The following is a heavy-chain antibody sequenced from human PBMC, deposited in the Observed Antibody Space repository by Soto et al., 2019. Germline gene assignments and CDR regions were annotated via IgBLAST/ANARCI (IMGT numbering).Heavy chain of an antibody. CDR1: GGTFSNYA. D-gene: IGHD3-10*01. CDR2: IIPIFGTA. J-gene: IGHJ6*02. Sequence: ASVKVSCKDSGGTFSNYAISWVRQAPGQGLEWMGGIIPIFGTANYAQKFQGRVTITADESTSTVYMELSSLRSEDTAVYYCARASGSGSYYSALAHDPRPYYYYYGMDVWGQGTTVTV. V-gene: IGHV1-69*13. CDR3: ARASGSGSYYSALAHDPRPYYYYYGMDV.